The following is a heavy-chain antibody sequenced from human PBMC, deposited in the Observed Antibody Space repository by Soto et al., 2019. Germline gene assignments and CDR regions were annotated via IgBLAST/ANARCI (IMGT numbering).Heavy chain of an antibody. Sequence: EVQVLESGGGLVQPGGSLRLSCAASGFTFSSLPMNWVRQAPGKGLEWVSTITSSGGATYYADSVRGRFTISRDNSNNILYLEMNSLSADDTGIHYCAKDGAATGTHYYAMDVWGQGTTVTVSS. CDR3: AKDGAATGTHYYAMDV. CDR2: ITSSGGAT. V-gene: IGHV3-23*01. J-gene: IGHJ6*02. D-gene: IGHD6-13*01. CDR1: GFTFSSLP.